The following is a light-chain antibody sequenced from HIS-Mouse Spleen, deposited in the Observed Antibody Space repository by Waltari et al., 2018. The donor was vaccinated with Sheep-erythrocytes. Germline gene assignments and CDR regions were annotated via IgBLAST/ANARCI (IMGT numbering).Light chain of an antibody. Sequence: SYELTQPPSVSVSPGQTASITCSGDKSGDKYACWYQQKPGQSPVLVIDQASKRPPGIPERFSGSNSGNTATLTISGTQAMDEADYYCQAWDRSSWVFGGGTKLTVL. CDR2: QAS. CDR1: KSGDKY. J-gene: IGLJ3*02. V-gene: IGLV3-1*01. CDR3: QAWDRSSWV.